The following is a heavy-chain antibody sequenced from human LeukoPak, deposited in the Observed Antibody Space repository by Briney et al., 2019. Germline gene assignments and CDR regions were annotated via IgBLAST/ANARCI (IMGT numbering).Heavy chain of an antibody. D-gene: IGHD6-19*01. J-gene: IGHJ4*02. V-gene: IGHV1-18*01. CDR1: GYTFTSYG. Sequence: ASVKVSCKASGYTFTSYGISWVRQAPGQGLEWMGWISAYNGNTNYAQKLQGRVTMTADTSTSTAYMELRSLRSDDTAVYYCAVIAVADEFDYWGQGTLVTVSS. CDR2: ISAYNGNT. CDR3: AVIAVADEFDY.